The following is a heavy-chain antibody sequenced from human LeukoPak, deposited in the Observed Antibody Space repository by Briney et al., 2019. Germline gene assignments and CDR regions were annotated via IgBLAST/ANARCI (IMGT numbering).Heavy chain of an antibody. V-gene: IGHV1-2*02. CDR3: AASSAQTRDAFDI. CDR1: GYTFTNYY. CDR2: INPNSGGT. J-gene: IGHJ3*02. D-gene: IGHD3-22*01. Sequence: ASVKVSCKASGYTFTNYYIHWVRQAPGQGLEWMGWINPNSGGTNYAQKFQGRVTMTRDTSISTAYMELSRLRSDDTAVYYCAASSAQTRDAFDIWGQGTMVTVSS.